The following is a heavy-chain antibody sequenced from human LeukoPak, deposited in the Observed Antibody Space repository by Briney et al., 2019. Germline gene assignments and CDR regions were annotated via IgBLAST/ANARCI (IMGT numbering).Heavy chain of an antibody. V-gene: IGHV3-11*01. J-gene: IGHJ3*02. CDR3: ARADYGDYVDDAFDI. CDR1: GFTFSDYY. CDR2: ISSSGSTI. D-gene: IGHD4-17*01. Sequence: GGSQRLSCAASGFTFSDYYMSWIRQAPGNGLEWVSYISSSGSTIYYADSVKGRFTISRDNAKNSLYLQMNSLRAEDTAVYYCARADYGDYVDDAFDIWGQGTMVTVSS.